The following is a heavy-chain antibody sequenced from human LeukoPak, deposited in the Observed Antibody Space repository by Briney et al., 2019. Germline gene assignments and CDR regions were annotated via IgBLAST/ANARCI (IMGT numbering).Heavy chain of an antibody. CDR2: VYYSGTT. J-gene: IGHJ4*02. Sequence: SESLSLTCSVSGGSISLSYYYWGWIRQPPGKALEWIGSVYYSGTTSYNPSLKSRVTISVDMSKNHFSLRLSSVTAADTAMYYCARGTLYSGWSYYFDYWGQGSQVTVSS. D-gene: IGHD6-19*01. V-gene: IGHV4-39*07. CDR1: GGSISLSYYY. CDR3: ARGTLYSGWSYYFDY.